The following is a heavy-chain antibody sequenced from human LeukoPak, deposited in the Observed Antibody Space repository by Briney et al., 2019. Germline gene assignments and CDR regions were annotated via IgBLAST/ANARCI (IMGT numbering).Heavy chain of an antibody. CDR1: AFTFTRYS. D-gene: IGHD2-15*01. J-gene: IGHJ4*02. V-gene: IGHV3-48*01. CDR2: ISSPSTHI. Sequence: WGALTLSCAASAFTFTRYSMNWVRPPPAKGPQWVSYISSPSTHIYYVDSVTGPFTISRENANNSLYLQTNSLTAEATAVSSCARESYCRSSGKRFACWGQGTLVTVSS. CDR3: ARESYCRSSGKRFAC.